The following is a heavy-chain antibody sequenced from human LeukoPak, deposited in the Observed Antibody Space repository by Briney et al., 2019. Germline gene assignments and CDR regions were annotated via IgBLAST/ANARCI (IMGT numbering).Heavy chain of an antibody. V-gene: IGHV1-8*01. CDR3: ARDNSVGDNAWWFDP. CDR1: GYTFTSYD. D-gene: IGHD1-26*01. J-gene: IGHJ5*02. CDR2: MNPNSGNT. Sequence: ASVKVSCEASGYTFTSYDINWVRQATGQGLEWMGWMNPNSGNTGYAQKFQGRVTMTRDMSTSTDYMELSSLRSEDTAIYYCARDNSVGDNAWWFDPWGQGTLVTVSS.